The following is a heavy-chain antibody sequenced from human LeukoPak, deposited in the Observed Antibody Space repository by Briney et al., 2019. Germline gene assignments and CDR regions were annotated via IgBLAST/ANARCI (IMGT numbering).Heavy chain of an antibody. CDR3: AKEVPVFDAFDI. Sequence: GRSLRLSCAASGFTFDDYAMHWVRQAPGKGLEWVSGISWNSGSIGYADSVKGRFTISRDNAKNSLYLQMNSLRAEDTALYYCAKEVPVFDAFDIWGQGTMVTVSS. J-gene: IGHJ3*02. CDR1: GFTFDDYA. D-gene: IGHD2-21*01. CDR2: ISWNSGSI. V-gene: IGHV3-9*01.